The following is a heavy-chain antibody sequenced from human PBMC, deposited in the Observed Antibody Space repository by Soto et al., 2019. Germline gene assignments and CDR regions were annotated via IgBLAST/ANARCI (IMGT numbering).Heavy chain of an antibody. J-gene: IGHJ4*02. Sequence: SETLSLTCAVYGGSFSGYYWSWIRQPPGKGLEWIGEINHSGSTSYNPSLKNRVTISVDTSKNQFSLKLSSMTAADTAVYYCSASPVTMAGQNFDSWGQGTLVTVSS. CDR3: SASPVTMAGQNFDS. CDR2: INHSGST. V-gene: IGHV4-34*01. CDR1: GGSFSGYY. D-gene: IGHD6-19*01.